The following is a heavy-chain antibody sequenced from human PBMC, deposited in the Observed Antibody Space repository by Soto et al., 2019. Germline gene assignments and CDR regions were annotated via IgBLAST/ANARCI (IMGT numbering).Heavy chain of an antibody. D-gene: IGHD1-7*01. J-gene: IGHJ4*02. CDR1: GYTXNGYY. CDR2: INPNSGGT. Sequence: SXKVSFKASGYTXNGYYMNLVRQAPGQGLEWMGWINPNSGGTNYAKKFQGRVTMTRDTSIRTAYMELSRLRSDDTAVYYCARDGITGTNGHDYWGQGTLGTVSS. V-gene: IGHV1-2*02. CDR3: ARDGITGTNGHDY.